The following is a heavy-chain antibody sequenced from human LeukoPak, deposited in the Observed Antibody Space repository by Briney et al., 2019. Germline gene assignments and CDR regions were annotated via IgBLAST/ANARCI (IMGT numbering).Heavy chain of an antibody. V-gene: IGHV3-23*01. D-gene: IGHD1-26*01. CDR1: GFTFSSFA. Sequence: LGGSLRLSCVASGFTFSSFAMSWVRQAPGKGLQWVSTVSGNGVYTYYPDSVKGRFTISRDRSSNTVFLQVNSLRAEDTAVYYCAKSLGGTALGYWGQGTLVTVSS. CDR3: AKSLGGTALGY. J-gene: IGHJ4*02. CDR2: VSGNGVYT.